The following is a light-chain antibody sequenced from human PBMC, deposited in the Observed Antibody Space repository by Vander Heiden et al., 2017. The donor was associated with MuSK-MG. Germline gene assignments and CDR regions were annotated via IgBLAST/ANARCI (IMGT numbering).Light chain of an antibody. CDR1: SLRSYY. J-gene: IGLJ2*01. CDR3: NSRDSSGNQVV. V-gene: IGLV3-19*01. Sequence: SSELTQDPAVSVALGQTVRITCQGDSLRSYYASWYQQKPGQAPVLVIYGKNNRPSGIPDRFSGSSSGNTASLTITGAQAEDEADYYGNSRDSSGNQVVFGGGTKLTVL. CDR2: GKN.